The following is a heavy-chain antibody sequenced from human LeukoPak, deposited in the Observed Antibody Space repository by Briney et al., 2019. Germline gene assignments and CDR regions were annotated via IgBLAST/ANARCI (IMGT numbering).Heavy chain of an antibody. CDR1: GFTFSSYW. CDR2: IDRDGSRI. D-gene: IGHD4-23*01. CDR3: VRGNDYGGPHY. J-gene: IGHJ4*02. Sequence: GGSLRLSCAVSGFTFSSYWMHWVRQAPGKGLVRVSRIDRDGSRINYADSVKGRFTISRDNGKNTLFLQMNSLRAEDAAVYYCVRGNDYGGPHYWGQGTLVTVSS. V-gene: IGHV3-74*01.